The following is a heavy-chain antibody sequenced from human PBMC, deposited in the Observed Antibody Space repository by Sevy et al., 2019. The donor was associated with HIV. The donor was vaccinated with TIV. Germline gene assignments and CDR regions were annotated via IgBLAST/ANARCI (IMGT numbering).Heavy chain of an antibody. CDR3: AGENAWGRGYS. J-gene: IGHJ4*02. V-gene: IGHV4-59*08. D-gene: IGHD1-26*01. CDR1: GGSITSLY. Sequence: DTLSLTCTVSGGSITSLYWSWIRQPPGKGLEWIANIYYNGHINYNPSLKSRVTLSLDTSKNQFSLRLSSVTAADTAMYYCAGENAWGRGYSWGQGTLVTVSS. CDR2: IYYNGHI.